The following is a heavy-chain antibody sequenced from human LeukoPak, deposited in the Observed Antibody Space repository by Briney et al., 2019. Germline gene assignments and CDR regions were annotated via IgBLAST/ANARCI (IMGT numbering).Heavy chain of an antibody. J-gene: IGHJ6*02. CDR3: AKDLKSWYHYYAMDV. CDR1: GFTFDDYA. D-gene: IGHD6-13*01. Sequence: GGSLRLSCAASGFTFDDYAMHWVRQAPGKGLEWVSGISWNSGNIGYADSVKGRFTISRDNAMNSLYLQMNSLRAEDTALYYCAKDLKSWYHYYAMDVWGQGTTVTVSS. V-gene: IGHV3-9*01. CDR2: ISWNSGNI.